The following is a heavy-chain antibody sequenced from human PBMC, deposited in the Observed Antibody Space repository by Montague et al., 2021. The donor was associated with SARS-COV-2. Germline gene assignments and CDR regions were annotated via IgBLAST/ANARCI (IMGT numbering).Heavy chain of an antibody. D-gene: IGHD5/OR15-5a*01. Sequence: SLRLSCAASGFTFSYYSMHWIRQSPGKGLEWVAVITYDGKTTYNADSVRGRFTISRDNSKNTLFLEMNSLRGDDTAVYYCARDAWRDGLPNFDYWAREPWSSSPQ. J-gene: IGHJ4*02. V-gene: IGHV3-30*04. CDR3: ARDAWRDGLPNFDY. CDR2: ITYDGKTT. CDR1: GFTFSYYS.